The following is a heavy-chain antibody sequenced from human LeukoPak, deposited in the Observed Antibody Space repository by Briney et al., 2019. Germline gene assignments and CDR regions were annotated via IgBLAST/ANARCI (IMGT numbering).Heavy chain of an antibody. V-gene: IGHV4-59*08. J-gene: IGHJ5*02. D-gene: IGHD1-26*01. CDR1: GGSISSYY. CDR2: IYYSGST. CDR3: ARHLSYGWFDP. Sequence: PSETLSLTCTVSGGSISSYYWSCIRQPPGKGLEWIGYIYYSGSTNYNPSLKSRVTISVDTSKNQFSLKLSSVTAADTAVYYCARHLSYGWFDPWGQGTLVTVSS.